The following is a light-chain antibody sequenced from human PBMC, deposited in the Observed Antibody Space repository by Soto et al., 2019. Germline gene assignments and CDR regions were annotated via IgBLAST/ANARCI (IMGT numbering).Light chain of an antibody. Sequence: DIVMTQSPDSLAVSLGERATINCKPSQSVLYSSNNKNYLAWYQQKAGQPPKLLIYWASTRESGVPDRFSGSGSETDFTLTISSLQAEDVAVYYCQQYYSTPLTFGGGTKVEIK. V-gene: IGKV4-1*01. J-gene: IGKJ4*01. CDR3: QQYYSTPLT. CDR2: WAS. CDR1: QSVLYSSNNKNY.